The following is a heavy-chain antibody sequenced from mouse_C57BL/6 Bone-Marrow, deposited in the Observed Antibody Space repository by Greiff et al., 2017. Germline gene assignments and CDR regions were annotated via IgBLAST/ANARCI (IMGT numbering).Heavy chain of an antibody. J-gene: IGHJ2*01. CDR1: GFTFSSYS. CDR3: ASNWDLDY. Sequence: EVKLMESGGGLVKPGGSLKLSCAASGFTFSSYSMSWVRQTPEKRLEWVATISDGGSYTYYPDNVKGRFTISRDNAKNNLYLQMSHLKSEDTAMYYCASNWDLDYWGQGTTLTVSS. V-gene: IGHV5-4*03. D-gene: IGHD4-1*02. CDR2: ISDGGSYT.